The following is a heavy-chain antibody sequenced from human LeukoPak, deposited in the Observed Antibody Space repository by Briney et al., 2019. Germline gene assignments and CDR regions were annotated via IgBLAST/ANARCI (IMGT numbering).Heavy chain of an antibody. J-gene: IGHJ4*02. CDR2: INPNSGGT. CDR3: ARDLVGATIVPDY. V-gene: IGHV1-2*02. CDR1: GYTFTGYY. D-gene: IGHD1-26*01. Sequence: ASVKVSCKASGYTFTGYYMHWVRQAPGQGLEWMGWINPNSGGTNYAQKFQGRVTMTRDTSISTAYMELSRLRSDDTAVYYCARDLVGATIVPDYWGQGTLVTVSS.